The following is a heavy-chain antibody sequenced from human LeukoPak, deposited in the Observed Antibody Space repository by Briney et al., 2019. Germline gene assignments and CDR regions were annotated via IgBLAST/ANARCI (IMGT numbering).Heavy chain of an antibody. Sequence: PGGSLRLSCAASGFIFSTYGIHWVRQAPGKELEWVAFIRYDGSNIYFADCVKGRFTISRDRSKNIVFLQMNSLRPEDTAVYYCVHDVGIVPFDYWGQGTLVTVSS. V-gene: IGHV3-30*02. CDR3: VHDVGIVPFDY. D-gene: IGHD1-26*01. CDR2: IRYDGSNI. CDR1: GFIFSTYG. J-gene: IGHJ4*02.